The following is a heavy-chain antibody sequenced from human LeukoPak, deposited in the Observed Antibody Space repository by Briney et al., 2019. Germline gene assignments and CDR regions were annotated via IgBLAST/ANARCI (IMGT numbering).Heavy chain of an antibody. V-gene: IGHV3-48*03. Sequence: GGSLRLSWAASGFTFSSYEMNWVRQAPGKGLEWVSYISSSGSTIYYADSVKGRFTISRDNAKNSLYLQMNSLRAEDTAVYYCAELGITMIGGVWGKGTTVTVSS. D-gene: IGHD3-10*02. CDR1: GFTFSSYE. CDR3: AELGITMIGGV. J-gene: IGHJ6*04. CDR2: ISSSGSTI.